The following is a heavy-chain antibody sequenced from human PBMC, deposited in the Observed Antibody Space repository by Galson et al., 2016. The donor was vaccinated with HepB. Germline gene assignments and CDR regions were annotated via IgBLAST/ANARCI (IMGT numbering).Heavy chain of an antibody. CDR3: AKELKSSGYYSYSDQ. J-gene: IGHJ4*02. V-gene: IGHV3-30*18. D-gene: IGHD3-22*01. Sequence: SLRLSCAASGFTFSSYGMHWVRQAPGKGLEWVAVISNDGSNKYYADSVKGRFSISRDNSKNTLYVQMNSLRAEDTAVYYCAKELKSSGYYSYSDQWGQGTLVTVSS. CDR2: ISNDGSNK. CDR1: GFTFSSYG.